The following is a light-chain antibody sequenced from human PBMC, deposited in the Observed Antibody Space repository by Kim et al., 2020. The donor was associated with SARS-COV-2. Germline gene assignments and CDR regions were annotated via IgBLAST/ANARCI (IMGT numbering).Light chain of an antibody. CDR1: QSVDGY. CDR3: QQRSKSIT. V-gene: IGKV3-11*01. Sequence: SLAPGDRATLSCRARQSVDGYLSWLQQKPGQAPRLLISNASNRAAGVPARFSGSGSGTDFTLTISSLEAEDFAVYYCQQRSKSITFGQGTRLEIK. J-gene: IGKJ5*01. CDR2: NAS.